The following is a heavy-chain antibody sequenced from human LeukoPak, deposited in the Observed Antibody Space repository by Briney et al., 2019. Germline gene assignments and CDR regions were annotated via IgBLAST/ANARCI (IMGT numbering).Heavy chain of an antibody. CDR3: ARPRMKYYYDSSGYYDY. CDR2: ISSSGSTI. Sequence: GGSLRLSCAASGYTFSDYYMSWIRQAPGKGLEWVSYISSSGSTIYYADSVKGRFTISRDNAKNPLYLQMNSLRAEDTAVYYYARPRMKYYYDSSGYYDYWGQGTLVTVSS. D-gene: IGHD3-22*01. V-gene: IGHV3-11*04. CDR1: GYTFSDYY. J-gene: IGHJ4*02.